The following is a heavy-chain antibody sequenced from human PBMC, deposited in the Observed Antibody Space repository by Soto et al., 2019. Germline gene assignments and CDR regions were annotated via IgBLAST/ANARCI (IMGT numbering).Heavy chain of an antibody. V-gene: IGHV3-23*01. CDR2: ISGSGGSI. CDR3: AKVAVGATANYYYYGMDV. J-gene: IGHJ6*02. D-gene: IGHD1-26*01. Sequence: GGSLRLSCAASGFTFSSYAMSWVRQAPGKGLEWVSAISGSGGSIYYADSVKGRFTISRDNSKNTLYLQMHSLRAEDTAVYYCAKVAVGATANYYYYGMDVWGQGTTVTVSS. CDR1: GFTFSSYA.